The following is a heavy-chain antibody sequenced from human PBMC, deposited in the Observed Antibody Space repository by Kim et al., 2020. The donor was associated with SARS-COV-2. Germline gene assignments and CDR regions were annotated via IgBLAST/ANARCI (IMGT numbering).Heavy chain of an antibody. CDR1: GGSFSGYY. CDR3: ARGLEELLWFGESPPLN. V-gene: IGHV4-34*01. D-gene: IGHD3-10*01. J-gene: IGHJ4*02. CDR2: INHSGST. Sequence: SETLSLTCAVYGGSFSGYYWSWIRQPPGKGLEWIGEINHSGSTNYNPSLKSRVTISVDTSKNQFSLKLSSVTAADTAVYYCARGLEELLWFGESPPLNWGQGTLVTVSS.